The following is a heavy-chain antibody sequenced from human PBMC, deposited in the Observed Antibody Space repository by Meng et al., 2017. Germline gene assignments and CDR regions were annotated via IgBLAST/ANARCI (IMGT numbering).Heavy chain of an antibody. CDR3: ARASRGDGY. D-gene: IGHD2-2*01. V-gene: IGHV1-3*01. Sequence: ASVKVSCKASGYTFTSYAMHWVRQAPGQRLEWMGWINAGNGNTKYSQKFQGKVNVTRDTSASTAYMELSSLGSEDTAVYYCARASRGDGYWGQGTLVTVSS. CDR1: GYTFTSYA. J-gene: IGHJ4*02. CDR2: INAGNGNT.